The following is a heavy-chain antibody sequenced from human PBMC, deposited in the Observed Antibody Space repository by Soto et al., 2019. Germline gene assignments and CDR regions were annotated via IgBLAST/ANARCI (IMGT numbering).Heavy chain of an antibody. J-gene: IGHJ5*02. D-gene: IGHD3-10*01. Sequence: GESLKISCKGSGYSFTSYWISWVRQMPGKGLEWMGRIDPSDSYTNYSPSFQGHVTISADKSISTAYLQWSSLKASDTAMYYCATHEANHGAGTDGHNWFDPWGQGTLVTVSS. CDR2: IDPSDSYT. CDR3: ATHEANHGAGTDGHNWFDP. V-gene: IGHV5-10-1*01. CDR1: GYSFTSYW.